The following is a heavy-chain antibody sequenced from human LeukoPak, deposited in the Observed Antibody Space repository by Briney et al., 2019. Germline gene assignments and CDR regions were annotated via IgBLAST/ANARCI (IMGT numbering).Heavy chain of an antibody. Sequence: LPGRSLRLSCAASGFTFSSYAMHGVRQAPGKGLEGVAVISYVGSNKYYADSVKGRFTISRDNSKNTLYLQMNSLRAEDTAVYYCARGTFQWELLSPFDYWGQGTLVTVSS. J-gene: IGHJ4*02. V-gene: IGHV3-30*04. D-gene: IGHD1-26*01. CDR1: GFTFSSYA. CDR3: ARGTFQWELLSPFDY. CDR2: ISYVGSNK.